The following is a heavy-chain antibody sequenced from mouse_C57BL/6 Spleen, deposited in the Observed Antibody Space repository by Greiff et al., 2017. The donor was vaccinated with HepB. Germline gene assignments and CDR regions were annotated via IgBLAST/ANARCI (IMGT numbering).Heavy chain of an antibody. Sequence: EVKLQESGAELVRPGASVKLSCTASGFNIKDYYMHWVKQRPEQGLEWIGWIDPENGDTEYASKFQGKATITADTSSNTAYLQLSSLTSEDTAVYYCTSFPVGYWGQGTTLTVSS. V-gene: IGHV14-4*01. J-gene: IGHJ2*01. CDR3: TSFPVGY. CDR2: IDPENGDT. CDR1: GFNIKDYY.